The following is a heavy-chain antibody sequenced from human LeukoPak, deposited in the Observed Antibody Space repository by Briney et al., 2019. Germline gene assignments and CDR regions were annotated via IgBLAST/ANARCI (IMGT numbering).Heavy chain of an antibody. CDR2: IYPGDSDT. V-gene: IGHV5-51*01. CDR3: ARPGIGDGSGGKYYFDY. J-gene: IGHJ4*02. D-gene: IGHD3-10*01. Sequence: GESLKISCKGSGYSFTSYWIGWVRQLPGKGLEWMGIIYPGDSDTRYSPSFQGQVTISADKSISTAYLQWSSLKASDTAMYYCARPGIGDGSGGKYYFDYWGQGTLVTVSS. CDR1: GYSFTSYW.